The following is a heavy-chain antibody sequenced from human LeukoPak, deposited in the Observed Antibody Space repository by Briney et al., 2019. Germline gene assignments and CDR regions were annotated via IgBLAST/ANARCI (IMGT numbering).Heavy chain of an antibody. CDR2: IYPGDSDT. J-gene: IGHJ3*02. CDR1: GYSFTSYW. Sequence: GESLKISCKGSGYSFTSYWIGWVRQMPGKGLEWMGIIYPGDSDTRYSPSFQGQVTISADKSISTAYLQWSSLKASDTAMYYCARQGGIVGAYGAFDIWGQGTMVTVSS. D-gene: IGHD1-26*01. V-gene: IGHV5-51*01. CDR3: ARQGGIVGAYGAFDI.